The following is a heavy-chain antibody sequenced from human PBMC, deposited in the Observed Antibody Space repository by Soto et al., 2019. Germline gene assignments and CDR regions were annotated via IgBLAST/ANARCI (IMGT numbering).Heavy chain of an antibody. V-gene: IGHV3-30*18. CDR2: ISYDGSNK. J-gene: IGHJ4*02. Sequence: QVQLVESGGGVVQPGRSLRLSCAASGFTFSSYGMHWVRQAPGKGLEWVAVISYDGSNKYYADSVKGRFTISRDNSKNTLYLQMNSLRAEDTAVYYCAKDWSMYYFDYWGQGTLVTVSS. CDR3: AKDWSMYYFDY. CDR1: GFTFSSYG.